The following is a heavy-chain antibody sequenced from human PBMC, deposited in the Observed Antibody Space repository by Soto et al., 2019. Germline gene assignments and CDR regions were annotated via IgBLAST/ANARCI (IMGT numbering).Heavy chain of an antibody. J-gene: IGHJ4*02. CDR1: GFTFTRSA. V-gene: IGHV1-58*01. Sequence: SVNVSCKASGFTFTRSAVQWVRQARGQRLEWIGWIVVGSGNTAYAQKFQERVSITRDMSTSTAYMELSSLRSEDTAVYYCAKSATVPAAIAYWGQGTLVTVSS. CDR3: AKSATVPAAIAY. CDR2: IVVGSGNT. D-gene: IGHD2-2*02.